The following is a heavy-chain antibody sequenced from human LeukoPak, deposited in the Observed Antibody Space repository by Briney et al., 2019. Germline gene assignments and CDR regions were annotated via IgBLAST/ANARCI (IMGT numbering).Heavy chain of an antibody. CDR1: GFTFSSYS. J-gene: IGHJ5*02. CDR3: ARALGVVQYNWFDP. V-gene: IGHV3-21*01. CDR2: ISSSSYI. Sequence: GGSLRLSCAASGFTFSSYSMNWVRQAPGKGLEWVSSISSSSYIYYADSVKGRFTISRDNAKNSLYPQMNSLRAEDTAVYYCARALGVVQYNWFDPWGQGTLVTVSS. D-gene: IGHD3-3*01.